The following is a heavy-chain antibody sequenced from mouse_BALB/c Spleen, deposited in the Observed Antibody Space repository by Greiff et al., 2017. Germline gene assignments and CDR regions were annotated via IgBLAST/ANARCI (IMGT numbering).Heavy chain of an antibody. CDR1: GYTFTDYE. V-gene: IGHV1-15*01. CDR3: TRSSITTVVAKDAMDY. CDR2: IDPETGGT. Sequence: VKLMESGAELVRPGASVTLSCKASGYTFTDYEMHWVKQTPVHGLEWIGAIDPETGGTAYNQKFKGKATLTADKSSSTAYMELRSLTSEDSAVYYCTRSSITTVVAKDAMDYWGQGTSVTVSS. J-gene: IGHJ4*01. D-gene: IGHD1-1*01.